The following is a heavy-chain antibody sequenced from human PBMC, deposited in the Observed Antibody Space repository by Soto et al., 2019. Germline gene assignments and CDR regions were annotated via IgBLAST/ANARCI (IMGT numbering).Heavy chain of an antibody. J-gene: IGHJ3*02. CDR1: GYTFTNHG. Sequence: QVQLVQSGAEVKKPGASVKVSCKTSGYTFTNHGINWVRQAPGQGLEWMGWINPYNANVNYAQKLQGRVTMTTDTPTSTAYTDLRSLTSDDTPVYYCARDRVAAIWGDDFDIWGQGTMVTASS. D-gene: IGHD3-16*01. V-gene: IGHV1-18*04. CDR3: ARDRVAAIWGDDFDI. CDR2: INPYNANV.